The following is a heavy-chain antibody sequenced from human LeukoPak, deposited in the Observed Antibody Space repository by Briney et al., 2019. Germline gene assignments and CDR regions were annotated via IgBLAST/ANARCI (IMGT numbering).Heavy chain of an antibody. J-gene: IGHJ4*02. D-gene: IGHD2-2*02. V-gene: IGHV3-30*02. CDR1: GFTFSSYG. CDR2: IRYDGSNK. Sequence: GGSLRLSCAASGFTFSSYGMHWVRQAPGKGLEWVAFIRYDGSNKYYADSVKGRFTISRDNSKNTLYLQMNSLRAEDTAVYYCAKDMDVGYCSSTSCYRGIDYWGQGTLVTVSS. CDR3: AKDMDVGYCSSTSCYRGIDY.